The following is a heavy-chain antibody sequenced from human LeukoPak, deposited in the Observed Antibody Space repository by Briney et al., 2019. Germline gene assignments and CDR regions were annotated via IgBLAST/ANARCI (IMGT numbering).Heavy chain of an antibody. CDR2: ISAYNGNT. Sequence: ASVKVSCKASGYTFTSYGISWVRQAPGQGLEWMGWISAYNGNTNYAQKLQGRVTMTTDTSTSTAYMELRSLRSDDTAVYYCARDDSRLLYYDSSAIAPWGQGTLVTVSS. CDR3: ARDDSRLLYYDSSAIAP. CDR1: GYTFTSYG. D-gene: IGHD3-22*01. J-gene: IGHJ5*02. V-gene: IGHV1-18*01.